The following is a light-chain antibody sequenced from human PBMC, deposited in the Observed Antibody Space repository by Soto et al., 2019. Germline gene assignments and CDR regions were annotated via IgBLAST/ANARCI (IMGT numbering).Light chain of an antibody. Sequence: AIQMTQSPSSLSASVGDRVTITCRASQGIRHALGWYQQKPGTAPKLLIYAASSLQSGVPSRFSGSGSGTDFTLTISSLQPEDFATYYCLQDYNYPYTFGQVTKLEIK. CDR2: AAS. J-gene: IGKJ2*01. V-gene: IGKV1-6*01. CDR1: QGIRHA. CDR3: LQDYNYPYT.